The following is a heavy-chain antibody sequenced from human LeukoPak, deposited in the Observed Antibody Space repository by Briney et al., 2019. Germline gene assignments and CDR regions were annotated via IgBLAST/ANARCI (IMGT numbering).Heavy chain of an antibody. Sequence: PGGSLRLSCAASGFTFSSYSMNWVRQAPGKGLEWVANIKLDGSETYSVDSVKGRFTISTDNAKKSLYLQMNSLRAEDTAVYYCARDAYSGSYYFDYWGQGTLVTVSS. J-gene: IGHJ4*02. CDR3: ARDAYSGSYYFDY. CDR2: IKLDGSET. V-gene: IGHV3-7*01. D-gene: IGHD1-26*01. CDR1: GFTFSSYS.